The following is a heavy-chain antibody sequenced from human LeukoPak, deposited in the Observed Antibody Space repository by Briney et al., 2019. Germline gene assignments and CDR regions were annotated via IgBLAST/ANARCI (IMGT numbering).Heavy chain of an antibody. J-gene: IGHJ3*02. CDR1: GYTFTSYD. CDR2: INPNSGNT. D-gene: IGHD6-13*01. V-gene: IGHV1-8*03. CDR3: ARGHVAAAGSQSGAFDI. Sequence: ASVKVSCKASGYTFTSYDINWVRQATGQGLEWMGWINPNSGNTGYAQKFQGRVTITRNTSISTAYMELSSLRSEDTAVYYCARGHVAAAGSQSGAFDIWGQGTMVTVSS.